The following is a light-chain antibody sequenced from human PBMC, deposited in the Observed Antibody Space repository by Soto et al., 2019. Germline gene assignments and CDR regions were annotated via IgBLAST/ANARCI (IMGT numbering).Light chain of an antibody. CDR3: QQDYNPRT. Sequence: PGERVTLSCRASQSVSSSYLTWYQQKPGQAPRLLIYGASTRATSIPARFSGSGSGTDFTLTISSLQPEDFAVYYCQQDYNPRTFGQGTKVEIK. CDR2: GAS. J-gene: IGKJ1*01. V-gene: IGKV3D-7*01. CDR1: QSVSSSY.